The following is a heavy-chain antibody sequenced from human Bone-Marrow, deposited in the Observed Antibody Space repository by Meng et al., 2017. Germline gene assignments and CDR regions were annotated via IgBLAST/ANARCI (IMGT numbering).Heavy chain of an antibody. Sequence: LQAGAEVQHPGASVLVSCKASAYTFTGYHIHWVRQAPGQALEWLGRIDCNNGGAIYAQKFQDRVTMTRDTSITTAYMDLSRLTSDDTAVYYCARDAGRAAGPRWGQGTLVTVSS. CDR3: ARDAGRAAGPR. V-gene: IGHV1-2*06. CDR1: AYTFTGYH. CDR2: IDCNNGGA. J-gene: IGHJ4*02. D-gene: IGHD6-13*01.